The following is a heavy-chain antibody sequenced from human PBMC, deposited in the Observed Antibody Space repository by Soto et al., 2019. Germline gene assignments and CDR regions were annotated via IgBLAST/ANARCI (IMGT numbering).Heavy chain of an antibody. D-gene: IGHD3-22*01. CDR2: INHSGRV. CDR1: GGSFSVHS. CDR3: STRAYDTNGYYRFDP. J-gene: IGHJ5*01. V-gene: IGHV4-34*01. Sequence: SETLSLTCAVYGGSFSVHSWTWIRQSPGKGLEWIGDINHSGRVNYSPSLKSRVTISLDTSKNQFSLTLSAVTAADTAMYYCSTRAYDTNGYYRFDPWGQGTLVTVSS.